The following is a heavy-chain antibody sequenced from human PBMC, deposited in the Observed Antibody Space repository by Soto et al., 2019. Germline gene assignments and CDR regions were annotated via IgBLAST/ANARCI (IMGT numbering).Heavy chain of an antibody. J-gene: IGHJ4*02. CDR1: EGTFNSYA. CDR2: IIPYYNTL. CDR3: ASGASRWYPYFFDS. D-gene: IGHD6-13*01. V-gene: IGHV1-69*01. Sequence: QAQVVQSGAEVRKPGSSVKLSCKASEGTFNSYAIAWVRQAPGQGLEWMGGIIPYYNTLNYAQKFQDRVTITADDSTNTVYMELRSLRSDDTAVYSCASGASRWYPYFFDSWAQGTLVTVSS.